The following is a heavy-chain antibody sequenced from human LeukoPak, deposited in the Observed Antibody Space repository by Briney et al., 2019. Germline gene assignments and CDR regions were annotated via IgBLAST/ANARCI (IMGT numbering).Heavy chain of an antibody. CDR3: ARENTPVSPYYDYVWGSHHPWGDY. Sequence: PSETLSLTCTVYGGSFSGYYWGWIRQPPGKGLEWIGSIYHSGSTYYNPSLKSRVTISVDTSKNQFSLKLSSVTAADTAVYYCARENTPVSPYYDYVWGSHHPWGDYWGQGTLVTVSS. V-gene: IGHV4-38-2*02. D-gene: IGHD3-16*01. J-gene: IGHJ4*02. CDR1: GGSFSGYY. CDR2: IYHSGST.